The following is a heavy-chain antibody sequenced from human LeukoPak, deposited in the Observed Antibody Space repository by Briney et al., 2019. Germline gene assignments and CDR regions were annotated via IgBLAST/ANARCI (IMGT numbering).Heavy chain of an antibody. CDR3: ARGNGDFDS. Sequence: SQTVSLTCAISGDSVSTNSAAWNWIRQSPSRGLEWLGRTYYRSKWSHDYAPSVQSRITINPDTAKNQFSLHLNSVTPEDTAVYYCARGNGDFDSWGQGTLVTVSS. J-gene: IGHJ5*01. CDR2: TYYRSKWSH. D-gene: IGHD2-21*02. CDR1: GDSVSTNSAA. V-gene: IGHV6-1*01.